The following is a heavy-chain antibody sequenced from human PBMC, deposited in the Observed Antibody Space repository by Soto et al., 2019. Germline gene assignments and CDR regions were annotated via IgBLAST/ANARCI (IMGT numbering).Heavy chain of an antibody. CDR1: GFTFSDYN. V-gene: IGHV3-48*01. D-gene: IGHD6-13*01. J-gene: IGHJ3*02. CDR3: ARGIVNSWYGDHGAFDI. Sequence: PGGSLRLSCTASGFTFSDYNMNWVRQAPGKGLEWVSYVSSSRSFMYYADSVKGRFTVSRDDAKNSLFLQMNSLRAEDTAVYYCARGIVNSWYGDHGAFDIWGQGTMVTVSS. CDR2: VSSSRSFM.